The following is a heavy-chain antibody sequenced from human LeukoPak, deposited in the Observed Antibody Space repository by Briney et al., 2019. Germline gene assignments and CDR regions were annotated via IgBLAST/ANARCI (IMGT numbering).Heavy chain of an antibody. CDR3: ARASGGYCSSTSCYAFDY. CDR1: GYTFTSYG. CDR2: ISAYNGNT. Sequence: ASVKVSCKASGYTFTSYGISWVRQAPGQGLEWMGWISAYNGNTNYAQKLQGRVTMTTDTSTSTAYMELRSLRSDDTAVYYCARASGGYCSSTSCYAFDYWGQGILVTVSS. J-gene: IGHJ4*02. V-gene: IGHV1-18*01. D-gene: IGHD2-2*01.